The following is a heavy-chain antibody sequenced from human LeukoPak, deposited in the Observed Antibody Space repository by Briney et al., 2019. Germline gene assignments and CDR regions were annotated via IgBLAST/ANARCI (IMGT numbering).Heavy chain of an antibody. V-gene: IGHV3-43*02. Sequence: GGSLRLSCAASGFTFDDYAIHWVRHAPGKGLEWVSLISGDGGSTYYTDSVKGRFTISRDKSKNSLYLQMNSLRTEDTALYYCAKGFSVLASNHYYYYYGMDVWGQGTTVTVSS. CDR3: AKGFSVLASNHYYYYYGMDV. CDR2: ISGDGGST. D-gene: IGHD3-3*01. CDR1: GFTFDDYA. J-gene: IGHJ6*02.